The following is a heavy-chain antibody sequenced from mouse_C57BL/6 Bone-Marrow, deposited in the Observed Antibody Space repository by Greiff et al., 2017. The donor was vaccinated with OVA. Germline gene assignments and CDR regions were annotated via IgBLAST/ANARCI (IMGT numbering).Heavy chain of an antibody. CDR3: ARRGPYYDSYFDY. CDR2: IYWDDDK. CDR1: GFSLSTSGMG. J-gene: IGHJ2*01. V-gene: IGHV8-12*01. Sequence: QVTLKECGPGILQSSQTLSLTCSFSGFSLSTSGMGVSWIRQPSGKGLEWLAHIYWDDDKRYNPSLKSRLTISKDTSRNQVFLKITSVDTADTATYYGARRGPYYDSYFDYWGQGTTLTVSS. D-gene: IGHD2-4*01.